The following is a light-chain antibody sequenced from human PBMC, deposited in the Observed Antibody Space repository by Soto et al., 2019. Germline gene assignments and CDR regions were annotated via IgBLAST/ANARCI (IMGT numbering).Light chain of an antibody. CDR3: ESYDSTLSGSR. CDR1: SSNIGAGYG. J-gene: IGLJ3*02. CDR2: GNT. Sequence: QSVLTQPPSVSGAPGQRVTISCTGSSSNIGAGYGVNWYQQLPGTAPKLLIYGNTNRPSGVPDRISGSKSGTSASLAITGLQAEDEADYYCESYDSTLSGSRFGGGTKVT. V-gene: IGLV1-40*01.